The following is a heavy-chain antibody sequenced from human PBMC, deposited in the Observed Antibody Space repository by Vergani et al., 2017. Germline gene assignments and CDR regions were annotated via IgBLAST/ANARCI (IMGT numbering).Heavy chain of an antibody. V-gene: IGHV1-2*02. Sequence: QVQLVQSGAEVKKPGAPVKVSCKAPGYTFTGYYMLWVRQAPGQGLEWMGWINPNSGGTNYAPKFQGRVTMTRETSISTAYMELSRLRSDDTAVYYCARMERELLSGKAFDIWGQGTMVTVSS. CDR2: INPNSGGT. J-gene: IGHJ3*02. CDR3: ARMERELLSGKAFDI. CDR1: GYTFTGYY. D-gene: IGHD1-26*01.